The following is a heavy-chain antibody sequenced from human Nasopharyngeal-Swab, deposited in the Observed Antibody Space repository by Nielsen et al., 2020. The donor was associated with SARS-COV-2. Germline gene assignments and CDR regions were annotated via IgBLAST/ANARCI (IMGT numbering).Heavy chain of an antibody. Sequence: GGSLRLSCAASGFTFSSYSMHWVRQVPGKGLLWVAHIDSDGSSTTYADSVKGRFTISRDNAKNTLYLQMNSLSADDTAVYYCARQRGGIVILTLDPWGQGTLVTVSS. D-gene: IGHD3-9*01. J-gene: IGHJ5*02. CDR2: IDSDGSST. V-gene: IGHV3-74*01. CDR1: GFTFSSYS. CDR3: ARQRGGIVILTLDP.